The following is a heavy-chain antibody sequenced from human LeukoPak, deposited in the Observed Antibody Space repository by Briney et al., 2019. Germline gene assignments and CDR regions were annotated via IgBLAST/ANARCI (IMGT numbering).Heavy chain of an antibody. D-gene: IGHD3-22*01. CDR3: ARTKTYYYDSSGYYLGS. Sequence: PGGSLRLSCAASGFTFDDYAMHWVRQAPGKGLEWVSLISGDGGSTYYADSVKGRFTISRDNSKNSLYLQMNSLRTEDTALYCCARTKTYYYDSSGYYLGSWGQGTLVTVSS. CDR2: ISGDGGST. CDR1: GFTFDDYA. J-gene: IGHJ5*02. V-gene: IGHV3-43*02.